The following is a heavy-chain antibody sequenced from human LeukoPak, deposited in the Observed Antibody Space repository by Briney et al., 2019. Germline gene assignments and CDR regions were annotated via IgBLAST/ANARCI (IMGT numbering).Heavy chain of an antibody. CDR3: ARDWDLRPEPWWWSNYYYGMDV. V-gene: IGHV3-48*01. CDR2: ISGSSGII. Sequence: GGSLRLSCAASGFTFNTYTMNWVRQAPGKGLEWVSYISGSSGIIDYADSVRGRFTISRDNAKNSLYLQMNSLRAKDTAVYYCARDWDLRPEPWWWSNYYYGMDVWGQGTTVTVSS. J-gene: IGHJ6*02. D-gene: IGHD2-15*01. CDR1: GFTFNTYT.